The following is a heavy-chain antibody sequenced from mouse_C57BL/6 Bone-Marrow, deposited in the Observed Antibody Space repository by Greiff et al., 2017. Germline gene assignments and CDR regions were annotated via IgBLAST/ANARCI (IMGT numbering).Heavy chain of an antibody. CDR1: GFTFSDAW. V-gene: IGHV6-6*01. CDR2: IRNKANNHAT. D-gene: IGHD4-1*01. CDR3: TRNWGGGYAMDY. J-gene: IGHJ4*01. Sequence: EVKVEESGGGLVQPGGSMKLSCAASGFTFSDAWMDWVRQSPEKGLEWVAEIRNKANNHATYYAESVKGRFTISRDDSKSSVHLQMTSLRAEDTGSYDCTRNWGGGYAMDYWGQGTSVTVSS.